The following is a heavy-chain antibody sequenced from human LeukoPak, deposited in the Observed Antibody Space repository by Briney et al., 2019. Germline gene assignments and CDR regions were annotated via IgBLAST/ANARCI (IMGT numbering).Heavy chain of an antibody. V-gene: IGHV3-7*03. CDR2: INQDESEK. D-gene: IGHD3-9*01. CDR1: GFTFDTYW. CDR3: ARDFRVLRYFDWSPHWFDP. Sequence: PGGSLRLSCAASGFTFDTYWMSWVRQAPGKGLEWVANINQDESEKYYVDSVKGRFTISRDNAKNSLYLQMNSLRSEDTAVYYCARDFRVLRYFDWSPHWFDPWGQGTLVTVSS. J-gene: IGHJ5*02.